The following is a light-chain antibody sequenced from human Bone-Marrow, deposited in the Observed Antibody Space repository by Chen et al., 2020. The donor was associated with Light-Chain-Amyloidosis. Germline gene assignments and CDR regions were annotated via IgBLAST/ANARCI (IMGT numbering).Light chain of an antibody. CDR3: QSADSSGTYEGI. CDR2: RDT. CDR1: DLPTNY. V-gene: IGLV3-25*03. J-gene: IGLJ2*01. Sequence: SYELTQPPSVSVSPGQTARITCSGDDLPTNYVDWYQQKPGQAPVLVLHRDTERPSGISERFAGSSSGTTATLTLSGVQAEDEAEYHCQSADSSGTYEGIFGGGTKLTVL.